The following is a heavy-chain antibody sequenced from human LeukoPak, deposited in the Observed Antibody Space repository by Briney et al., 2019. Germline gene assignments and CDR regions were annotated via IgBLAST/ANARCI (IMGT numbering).Heavy chain of an antibody. D-gene: IGHD3-10*01. Sequence: GGSLRLSCAASGFTFSSYAMSWVRQAPGKGTEWVSYIDSTSGYIYYADSVKGRFTISRDNAKNSLYLQMNSLSAEDTAVYYCARDTSGSYPITYFDSWGQGALVTVSS. CDR2: IDSTSGYI. V-gene: IGHV3-21*01. J-gene: IGHJ4*02. CDR1: GFTFSSYA. CDR3: ARDTSGSYPITYFDS.